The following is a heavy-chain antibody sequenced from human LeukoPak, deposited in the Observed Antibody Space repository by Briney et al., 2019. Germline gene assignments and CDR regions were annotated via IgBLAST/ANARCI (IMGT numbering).Heavy chain of an antibody. CDR1: GGSISSGGYS. Sequence: SQTLSLTCAVSGGSISSGGYSWSWIRQPPGKGLEWIGYIYHSGSTYYNPSLKSRVTISVDRSKNQFSLKLSSVTAADTAVYYCARARGVTPVYYFDYWGQGTLVTASS. D-gene: IGHD3-10*01. CDR3: ARARGVTPVYYFDY. V-gene: IGHV4-30-2*01. J-gene: IGHJ4*02. CDR2: IYHSGST.